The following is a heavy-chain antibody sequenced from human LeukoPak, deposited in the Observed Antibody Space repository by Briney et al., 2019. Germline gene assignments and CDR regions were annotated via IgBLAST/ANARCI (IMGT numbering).Heavy chain of an antibody. Sequence: GGPLTLPCSASGFTFRRFWMSWVRRAPGKGLEYVALIKQGGSEIYHMDSVKGRFTISRDDATNSLYLQMNSLRVEDTALYYCARDRESESDSEGDYWGQGTLVTVSS. CDR1: GFTFRRFW. J-gene: IGHJ4*02. D-gene: IGHD4-11*01. V-gene: IGHV3-7*01. CDR2: IKQGGSEI. CDR3: ARDRESESDSEGDY.